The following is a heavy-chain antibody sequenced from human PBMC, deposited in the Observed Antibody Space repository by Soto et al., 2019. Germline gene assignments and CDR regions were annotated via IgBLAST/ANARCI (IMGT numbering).Heavy chain of an antibody. CDR3: ARGSAETKA. Sequence: SETLSLTCTVSGCSISSSSYYWCWIRHPPGKGLEWIGSIYYSGSTYYNPSLKSRVTISVDTSKNQFSLKLSSVTAADTAGDYCARGSAETKAWGQGTLVNLSS. V-gene: IGHV4-39*01. CDR2: IYYSGST. CDR1: GCSISSSSYY. J-gene: IGHJ5*02. D-gene: IGHD1-26*01.